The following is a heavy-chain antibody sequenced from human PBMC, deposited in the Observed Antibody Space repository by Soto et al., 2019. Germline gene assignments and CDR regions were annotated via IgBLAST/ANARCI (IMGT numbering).Heavy chain of an antibody. CDR2: IKQDGSEQ. CDR3: AREAV. J-gene: IGHJ6*02. CDR1: GFTFSGYW. V-gene: IGHV3-7*05. Sequence: EVQLVESGGGLVQPGGSLRLSCAASGFTFSGYWMSWVRQAPGKGLEWVANIKQDGSEQFYVDSVKGRFTISRANAKNSLYLQMNSLRGEDTAVYYCAREAVWGQWTTVTVSS.